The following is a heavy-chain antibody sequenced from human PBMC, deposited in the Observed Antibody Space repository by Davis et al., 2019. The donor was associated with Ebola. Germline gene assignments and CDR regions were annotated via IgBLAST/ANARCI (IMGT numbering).Heavy chain of an antibody. V-gene: IGHV1-69*13. D-gene: IGHD3-10*01. Sequence: SVKVSCKASRSTFSSYTINWVRQAPGQGLEWMGGIIPIFGTANYAQKFQGRVTITADESTSTAYMELSSLRSEDTAVYYCARDGYYGGWGQGTMVTVSS. CDR3: ARDGYYGG. J-gene: IGHJ3*01. CDR2: IIPIFGTA. CDR1: RSTFSSYT.